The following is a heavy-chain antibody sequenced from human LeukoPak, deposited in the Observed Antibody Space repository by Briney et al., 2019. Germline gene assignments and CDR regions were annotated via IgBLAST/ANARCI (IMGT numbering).Heavy chain of an antibody. D-gene: IGHD1-20*01. CDR3: ARRARLTGTIDY. J-gene: IGHJ4*02. CDR1: GGSISSYY. CDR2: IYYSGST. V-gene: IGHV4-59*08. Sequence: SETLSLTCTVSGGSISSYYWSWIRQPPGKGLEWIGYIYYSGSTNYNPSLKSRVTISVDTSKNQFSLKLSSVTAADTAVYYCARRARLTGTIDYWGQGTLVTVSS.